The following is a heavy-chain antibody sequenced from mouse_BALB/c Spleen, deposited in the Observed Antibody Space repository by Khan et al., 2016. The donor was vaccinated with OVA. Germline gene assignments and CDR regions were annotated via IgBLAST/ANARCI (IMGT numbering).Heavy chain of an antibody. CDR1: GYTFTSYW. CDR2: INPSTGYT. CDR3: ANHGSSSAWFTY. Sequence: QVQLQQSGAELAKPGASVKMSCKASGYTFTSYWMHWVKQRPGQGLEWIGYINPSTGYTEYNKKFKDKATLPADKSSRTAYMQLSSLTSEDSAVYYCANHGSSSAWFTYWGQGTLVTVSA. D-gene: IGHD1-1*01. J-gene: IGHJ3*01. V-gene: IGHV1-7*01.